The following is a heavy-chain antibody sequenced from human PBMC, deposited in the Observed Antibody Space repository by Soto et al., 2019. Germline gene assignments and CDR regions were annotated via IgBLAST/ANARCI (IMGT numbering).Heavy chain of an antibody. Sequence: SETLSLTCTVSGGSISSGDYYWSWIRQPPGKGLEWIGYIYYSGSTYYNPSLKSRVTISVDTSKNQFSLKLSSVTAADTAVYYCARVGSISYSIDYWGQGTLVTVSS. CDR1: GGSISSGDYY. J-gene: IGHJ4*02. D-gene: IGHD2-15*01. CDR3: ARVGSISYSIDY. CDR2: IYYSGST. V-gene: IGHV4-30-4*01.